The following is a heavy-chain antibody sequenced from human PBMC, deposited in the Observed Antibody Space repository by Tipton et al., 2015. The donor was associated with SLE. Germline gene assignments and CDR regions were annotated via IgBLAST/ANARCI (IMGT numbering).Heavy chain of an antibody. D-gene: IGHD6-13*01. V-gene: IGHV3-21*06. CDR3: ARDFSSSWYVGSYFDF. CDR2: ISSSGSSI. Sequence: GSLRLSCAASGFSFSSYNMNWVRQAPGKGLEWVASISSSGSSIYYAESQKGRLTISRDNAKSALYLQINTLRHEDTAVYFCARDFSSSWYVGSYFDFWGQGTLVTVSS. J-gene: IGHJ4*02. CDR1: GFSFSSYN.